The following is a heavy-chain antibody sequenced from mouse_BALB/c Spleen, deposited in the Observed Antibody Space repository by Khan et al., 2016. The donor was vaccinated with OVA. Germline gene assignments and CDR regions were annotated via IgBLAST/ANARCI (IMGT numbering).Heavy chain of an antibody. CDR2: ISPGSGDT. D-gene: IGHD1-2*01. V-gene: IGHV1-77*01. CDR3: ARRTYYGYTFAY. Sequence: QVQLQQSGAELARPGASVKLSCKTSGYTFTDYYINWVKQRPGQGIEWIGEISPGSGDTYYNENFKGKATLTADKSSSTAYMQLSSLTSEASAIYYCARRTYYGYTFAYWGQGTLVTVST. CDR1: GYTFTDYY. J-gene: IGHJ3*01.